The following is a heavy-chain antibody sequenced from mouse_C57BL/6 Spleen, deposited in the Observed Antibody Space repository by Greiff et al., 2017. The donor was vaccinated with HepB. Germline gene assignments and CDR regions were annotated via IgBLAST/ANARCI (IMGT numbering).Heavy chain of an antibody. V-gene: IGHV1-80*01. Sequence: QVQLQQSGAELVKPGASVKISCKASGYAFSSYWMNWVKQRPGKGLEWIGQIYPGDGDTNYNGKFKGKATLTADKSSSTAYMQLSSLTSEDSAVYFCATIYDGYYVGETFDYWGQGTTLTVSS. D-gene: IGHD2-3*01. CDR3: ATIYDGYYVGETFDY. J-gene: IGHJ2*01. CDR2: IYPGDGDT. CDR1: GYAFSSYW.